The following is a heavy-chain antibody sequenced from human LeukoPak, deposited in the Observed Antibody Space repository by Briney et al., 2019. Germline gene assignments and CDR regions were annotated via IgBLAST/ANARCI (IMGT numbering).Heavy chain of an antibody. CDR3: ARFEGGGSYYDSSAFDY. Sequence: GASVKVSCKASGYTFTSYGISWVRQAPGQGLEWTGWISAYNGNTNYAQKLQGRVTMTTDTSTSTAYMELRSLRSDDTAVYYCARFEGGGSYYDSSAFDYWGQGTLVTVSS. J-gene: IGHJ4*02. CDR2: ISAYNGNT. D-gene: IGHD3-22*01. V-gene: IGHV1-18*01. CDR1: GYTFTSYG.